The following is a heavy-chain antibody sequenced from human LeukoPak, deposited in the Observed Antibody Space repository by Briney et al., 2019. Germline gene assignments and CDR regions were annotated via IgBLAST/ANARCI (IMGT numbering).Heavy chain of an antibody. D-gene: IGHD3-9*01. CDR2: ITGNGGST. J-gene: IGHJ4*02. V-gene: IGHV3-23*01. Sequence: PGGSLRLSCAASGFTFNDYAMNWVRQAPGEGLEWVSGITGNGGSTYYADFVKGRFTISRDNAKNSLYLQMNSLRDEDTAVYYCARGYDILTGPQGEPLDYWGQGTLVTVSS. CDR3: ARGYDILTGPQGEPLDY. CDR1: GFTFNDYA.